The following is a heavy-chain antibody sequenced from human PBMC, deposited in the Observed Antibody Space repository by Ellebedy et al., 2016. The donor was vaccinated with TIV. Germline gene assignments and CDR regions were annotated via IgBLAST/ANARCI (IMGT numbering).Heavy chain of an antibody. D-gene: IGHD6-19*01. CDR3: ARSGGWYTPYDH. V-gene: IGHV4-59*01. CDR2: IYSSGSG. Sequence: MPGGSLRLSCTVSGDSISGYYWSWIRQPPGKGLEWIGYIYSSGSGEYNPSLKSRVTMSVDTSRGQFSLRLNSVTAADTAVYYCARSGGWYTPYDHWGQGTLVTVSS. CDR1: GDSISGYY. J-gene: IGHJ4*02.